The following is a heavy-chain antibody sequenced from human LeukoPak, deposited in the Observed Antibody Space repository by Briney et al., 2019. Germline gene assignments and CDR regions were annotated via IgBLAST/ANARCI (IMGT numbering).Heavy chain of an antibody. J-gene: IGHJ3*02. CDR2: MNPNSGNT. CDR1: GYTFTSYD. D-gene: IGHD3-22*01. Sequence: GASVKVSCKASGYTFTSYDINWVRQATGQGLEWMGWMNPNSGNTGYAQKFQGRVTMTRNTSISTAYMELSSLRSEDTAVYYCARVRSSRITMIFPRGADAFDIWGQGTMVTVSS. CDR3: ARVRSSRITMIFPRGADAFDI. V-gene: IGHV1-8*01.